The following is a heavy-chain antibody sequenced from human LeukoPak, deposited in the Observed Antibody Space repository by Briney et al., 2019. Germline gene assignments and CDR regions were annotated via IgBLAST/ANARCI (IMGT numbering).Heavy chain of an antibody. CDR2: INHSGST. CDR3: ARHRPYYYDSSGYYYADAFDI. CDR1: GGSFSGYY. J-gene: IGHJ3*02. Sequence: PSETLSLTCAVYGGSFSGYYWSWIRQPPGKGLEWIGEINHSGSTYYNPSLKSRVTISVDTSKNQFSLKLSSVTAADTAVYYCARHRPYYYDSSGYYYADAFDIWGQGTMVTVSS. V-gene: IGHV4-34*01. D-gene: IGHD3-22*01.